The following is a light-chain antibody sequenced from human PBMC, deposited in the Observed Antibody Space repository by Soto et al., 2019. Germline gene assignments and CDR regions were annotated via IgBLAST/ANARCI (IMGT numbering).Light chain of an antibody. Sequence: DIQMTQSPSSLSASVGDRVTIACRASQSISNYLAWYQQKPGTVPKLLIYSESTLQSGDPSRFSASSSVTYFTLTISSLQPEDVATYYCQKYNSVPFTFAPGNKVEIK. J-gene: IGKJ3*01. CDR1: QSISNY. CDR3: QKYNSVPFT. CDR2: SES. V-gene: IGKV1-27*01.